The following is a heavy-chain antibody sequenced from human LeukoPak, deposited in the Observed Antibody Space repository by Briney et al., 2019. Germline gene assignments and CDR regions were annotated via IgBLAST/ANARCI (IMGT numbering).Heavy chain of an antibody. CDR3: AILSGSSGYYWGFDY. Sequence: GGSLRLSCAASGFTFSDYYMSWIRQAPGKGLEWVSYISSSGSTIYYADSVKGRFTISRDNAKNSLYLQMSSLRAEDTAVYYCAILSGSSGYYWGFDYWGQGTLVTVSS. CDR1: GFTFSDYY. D-gene: IGHD3-22*01. J-gene: IGHJ4*02. CDR2: ISSSGSTI. V-gene: IGHV3-11*01.